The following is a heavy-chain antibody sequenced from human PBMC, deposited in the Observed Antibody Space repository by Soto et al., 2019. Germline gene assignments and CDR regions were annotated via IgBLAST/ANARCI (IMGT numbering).Heavy chain of an antibody. Sequence: LRLSCAASEFTFSKHGMHWVRQAPGKGLEWVAVISYDGSNKYYGDSVKDRFTISRDNSKNTLYLHMNSLRPEDTAVYFCAKGPPLLMVYPVLDSWGQGTLVTVSS. V-gene: IGHV3-30*18. D-gene: IGHD2-8*01. CDR1: EFTFSKHG. CDR3: AKGPPLLMVYPVLDS. CDR2: ISYDGSNK. J-gene: IGHJ4*02.